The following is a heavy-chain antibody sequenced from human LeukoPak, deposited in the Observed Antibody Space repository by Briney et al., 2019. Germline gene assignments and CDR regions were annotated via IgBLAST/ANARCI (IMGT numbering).Heavy chain of an antibody. CDR3: VTTWIAAHNYFDY. D-gene: IGHD6-6*01. CDR1: GFTFSSYD. J-gene: IGHJ4*02. V-gene: IGHV3-23*01. Sequence: GGSLRLSCAASGFTFSSYDMSWVRQAPGKGLEWVSAISGSGGSTYYADSVKGRFTISRDNSKNTLYLQMDSLRAEGTAEYYCVTTWIAAHNYFDYWGQGTLVTVSS. CDR2: ISGSGGST.